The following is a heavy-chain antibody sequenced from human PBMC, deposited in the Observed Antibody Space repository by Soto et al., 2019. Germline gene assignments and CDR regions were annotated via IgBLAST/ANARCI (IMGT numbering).Heavy chain of an antibody. CDR3: ARGQWLRLYYYYGMDV. V-gene: IGHV4-61*01. J-gene: IGHJ6*02. CDR1: GGSVSSGSYY. Sequence: SETLSLTCTVSGGSVSSGSYYWSWIRQPPGKGLEWSGYIYYSGSTNYNPSLKSRVTISVDTSKNQFSLKLSSVTAADTAVYYCARGQWLRLYYYYGMDVWGQGTTVTVSS. D-gene: IGHD5-12*01. CDR2: IYYSGST.